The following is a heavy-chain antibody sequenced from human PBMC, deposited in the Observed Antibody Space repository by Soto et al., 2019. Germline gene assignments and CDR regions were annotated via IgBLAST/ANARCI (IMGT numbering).Heavy chain of an antibody. CDR3: AKEYGSTWIDH. CDR1: GFTLSTYG. D-gene: IGHD6-13*01. V-gene: IGHV3-30*18. Sequence: GGSLRLSCAASGFTLSTYGMHWVRQAPGKGLEGVAAMSYDGTKEYYADSVKGRFTISRDNSRNTLFLQLNSLRAEDTAVYYCAKEYGSTWIDHWGQGTLVTVSS. J-gene: IGHJ4*02. CDR2: MSYDGTKE.